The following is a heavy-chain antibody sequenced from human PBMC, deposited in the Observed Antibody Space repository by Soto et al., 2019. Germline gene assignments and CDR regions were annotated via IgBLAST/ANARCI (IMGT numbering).Heavy chain of an antibody. J-gene: IGHJ4*02. V-gene: IGHV3-33*01. CDR2: IWYDGGNK. D-gene: IGHD6-19*01. Sequence: GGSLRLSCAASGFNFSIYVMHWVRQAPGKGLEWVAVIWYDGGNKYYADSVKGRFTISRDNSKNTLYLQMNSLRAEDTAVYYCARDGQWLPRDGLRSSYYFDYWGQGTLVTVS. CDR1: GFNFSIYV. CDR3: ARDGQWLPRDGLRSSYYFDY.